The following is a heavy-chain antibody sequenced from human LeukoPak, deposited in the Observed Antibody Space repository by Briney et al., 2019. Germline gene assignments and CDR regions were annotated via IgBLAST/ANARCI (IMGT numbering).Heavy chain of an antibody. D-gene: IGHD6-19*01. V-gene: IGHV4-61*01. J-gene: IGHJ5*01. Sequence: SETLSLTCTVSGGSVSSSRYYWAWIRQPPGKGLEWIGYIYHGSATYNPSLESRVTISMDTSKNQFSLKVTSVTAADTAVYYCAREGGRQWLVSGTLDSWGQGTLVTVSS. CDR3: AREGGRQWLVSGTLDS. CDR2: IYHGSA. CDR1: GGSVSSSRYY.